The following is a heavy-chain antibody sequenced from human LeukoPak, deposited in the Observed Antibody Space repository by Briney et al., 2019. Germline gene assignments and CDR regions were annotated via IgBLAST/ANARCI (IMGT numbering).Heavy chain of an antibody. CDR2: ISDSGSNT. CDR1: GFTFSTYA. Sequence: GSLSLSCVASGFTFSTYAMSWVRQAPGKGLEWVSDISDSGSNTYYADSVKGRFTISRDNSKNTLYLQMSSLRAEDTAVYFCAKIRGYSYGYGDYWGQGTLVTVSS. D-gene: IGHD5-18*01. V-gene: IGHV3-23*01. J-gene: IGHJ4*02. CDR3: AKIRGYSYGYGDY.